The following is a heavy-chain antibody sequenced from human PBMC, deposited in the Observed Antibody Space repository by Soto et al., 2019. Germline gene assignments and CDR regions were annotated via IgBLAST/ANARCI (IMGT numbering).Heavy chain of an antibody. CDR3: ARVVYYDSSGYYATHAPSNWFDP. D-gene: IGHD3-22*01. CDR2: IYYSGST. Sequence: SETLCLTCTVSGGSISSYYWSGIRQPPGKGLEWIGYIYYSGSTNYNPSLKSRVTISVDTSKNQFSLKLSSVTAADTAVYYCARVVYYDSSGYYATHAPSNWFDPWGQGTLVTVS. CDR1: GGSISSYY. V-gene: IGHV4-59*01. J-gene: IGHJ5*02.